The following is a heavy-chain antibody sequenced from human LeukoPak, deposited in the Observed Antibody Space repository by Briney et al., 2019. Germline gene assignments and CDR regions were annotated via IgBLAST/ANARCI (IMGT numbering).Heavy chain of an antibody. V-gene: IGHV3-20*04. CDR2: INWNGGST. D-gene: IGHD2-8*01. CDR1: GFTFDDYG. J-gene: IGHJ4*02. Sequence: GGSLRLSCAASGFTFDDYGMSWVRQAPGKGLEWVSGINWNGGSTGYADSVKGRFTISRDNAKNSLYLQMNSLRAEDTALYYCARTKYCTNGVCYRALDYWGQGTPVTVSS. CDR3: ARTKYCTNGVCYRALDY.